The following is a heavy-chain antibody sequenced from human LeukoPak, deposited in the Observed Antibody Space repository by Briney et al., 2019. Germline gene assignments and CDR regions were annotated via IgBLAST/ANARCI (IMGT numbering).Heavy chain of an antibody. Sequence: PSETLSLTCTVSGGSNSSDHWSWIRQPPGKGLEWIGFIYTSGSTNYNPSLKSRVTISVDTSKNQVSLKVSSVTAADTAVYYCARVAVAATDQWFDPWGQGTLVTVSS. J-gene: IGHJ5*02. CDR2: IYTSGST. CDR1: GGSNSSDH. D-gene: IGHD6-19*01. V-gene: IGHV4-4*09. CDR3: ARVAVAATDQWFDP.